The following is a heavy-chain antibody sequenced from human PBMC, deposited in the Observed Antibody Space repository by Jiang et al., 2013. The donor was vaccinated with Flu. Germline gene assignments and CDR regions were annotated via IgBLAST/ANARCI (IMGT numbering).Heavy chain of an antibody. CDR2: MNPNSGNT. CDR1: GYTFTSYD. V-gene: IGHV1-8*01. Sequence: SGAEVKKPGASVKVSCKASGYTFTSYDINWVRQATGQGLEWMGWMNPNSGNTGYAQKFQGRVTMTRNTSISTAYMELSSLRSEDTAVYYCARASGPSGGRRVRYYYYGMDVWGKGTTVTVSS. CDR3: ARASGPSGGRRVRYYYYGMDV. D-gene: IGHD2-15*01. J-gene: IGHJ6*04.